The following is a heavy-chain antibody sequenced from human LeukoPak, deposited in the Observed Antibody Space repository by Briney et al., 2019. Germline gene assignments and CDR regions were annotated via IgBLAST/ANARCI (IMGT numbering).Heavy chain of an antibody. D-gene: IGHD6-13*01. J-gene: IGHJ4*02. CDR3: ARDSGSSWYYFDY. CDR1: GGSFSNYY. Sequence: SETLSLTCTVSGGSFSNYYWTWIRQPPGRGLEWIGYIFYSGDTNYNPSLKSRATISVDRSQNQFSLKPSSVTAADTAVYYCARDSGSSWYYFDYWGQGTLVTVSS. CDR2: IFYSGDT. V-gene: IGHV4-59*12.